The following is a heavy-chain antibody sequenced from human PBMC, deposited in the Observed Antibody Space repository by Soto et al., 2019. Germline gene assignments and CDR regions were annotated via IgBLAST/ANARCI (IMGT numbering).Heavy chain of an antibody. V-gene: IGHV3-33*01. CDR2: IYYDRSIK. CDR3: ARGPTSSSTWHWHFDL. Sequence: QLQLVESGGGVVQPGRSLRLSCAASGFTFSTYGLHCVRQAPGKGLEWVAVIYYDRSIKYYADSVKGRFTISRDNSKSTLYLQMNSLRAGDTAIYYCARGPTSSSTWHWHFDLWGRGTLITVSS. D-gene: IGHD6-13*01. CDR1: GFTFSTYG. J-gene: IGHJ2*01.